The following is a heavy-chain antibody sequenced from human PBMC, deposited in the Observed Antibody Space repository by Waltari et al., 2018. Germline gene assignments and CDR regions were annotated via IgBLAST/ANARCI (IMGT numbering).Heavy chain of an antibody. D-gene: IGHD2-2*01. CDR2: INPYSGGT. CDR1: GYNFTGYY. CDR3: ATAPDAFQIIN. J-gene: IGHJ4*02. V-gene: IGHV1-2*02. Sequence: QVQLVQYGAEVKKHGASVKVSCKTAGYNFTGYYMYWVLQAPGQGLEWMGWINPYSGGTAYAQKFQGRVTLTRDTSISTAYMELNRLISDDSAMYYCATAPDAFQIINWGQGTLVTVSS.